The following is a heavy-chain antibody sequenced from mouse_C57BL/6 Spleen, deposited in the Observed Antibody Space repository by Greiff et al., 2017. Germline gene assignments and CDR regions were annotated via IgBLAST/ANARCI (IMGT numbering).Heavy chain of an antibody. D-gene: IGHD2-2*01. V-gene: IGHV14-1*01. Sequence: EVHLVESGAELVRPGASVKLSCTASGFNIKDYYMHWVKQRPEQGLEWIGRIDPEDGDTEYAPKFQGKATMTADTSSNTAYLQLSSLTSEDTAVYYCTTIYYGYECWFAYWGQGTLVTVSA. CDR2: IDPEDGDT. J-gene: IGHJ3*01. CDR1: GFNIKDYY. CDR3: TTIYYGYECWFAY.